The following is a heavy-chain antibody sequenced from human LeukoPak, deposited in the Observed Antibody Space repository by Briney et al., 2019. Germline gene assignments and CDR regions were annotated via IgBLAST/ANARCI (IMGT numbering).Heavy chain of an antibody. V-gene: IGHV3-48*01. D-gene: IGHD3-22*01. CDR3: ARAGWDSSGSYFDY. J-gene: IGHJ4*02. CDR2: ISSSSSTI. Sequence: GGSLRLSCAASGFTFSSYSMNWVRQAPGKGLEWVSYISSSSSTIYYADSVKGRFTISRDNAKNSLYLQMNSLRAEDTAVYYCARAGWDSSGSYFDYWGQGTLVTVSS. CDR1: GFTFSSYS.